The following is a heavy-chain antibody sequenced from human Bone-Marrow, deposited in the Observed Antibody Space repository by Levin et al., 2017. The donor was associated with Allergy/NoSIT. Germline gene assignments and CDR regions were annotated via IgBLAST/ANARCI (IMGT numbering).Heavy chain of an antibody. CDR2: IYYTGST. Sequence: SCTVSGASIRSYYWSWIRQTPGKGLEWIGYIYYTGSTNYNPSLKSRVTISADTSKNQFSLTLSSVTTADTAVYYCARDRTAYGGNSVVYYYGMDVWGQGTTVTVSS. J-gene: IGHJ6*02. CDR1: GASIRSYY. CDR3: ARDRTAYGGNSVVYYYGMDV. V-gene: IGHV4-59*01. D-gene: IGHD4-23*01.